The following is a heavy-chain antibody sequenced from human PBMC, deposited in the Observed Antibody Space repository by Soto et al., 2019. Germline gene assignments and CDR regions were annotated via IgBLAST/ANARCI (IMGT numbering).Heavy chain of an antibody. V-gene: IGHV3-30-3*01. CDR3: ARGADWFDS. J-gene: IGHJ5*01. Sequence: GGSLRLSCAASGFTFSSSAMHWVRQAPGKGLEWVATISHDGINKYYADSMKGPFTISRDNSKNTLYLQMNTLRPEDTAVYYCARGADWFDSWGQGTLVTVYS. CDR1: GFTFSSSA. CDR2: ISHDGINK.